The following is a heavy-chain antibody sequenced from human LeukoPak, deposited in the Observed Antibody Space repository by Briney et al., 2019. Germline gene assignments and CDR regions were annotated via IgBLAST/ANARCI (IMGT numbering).Heavy chain of an antibody. V-gene: IGHV1-69*13. D-gene: IGHD3-22*01. Sequence: SVKVSCKASGGTFSSYAISWVRQAPGQGLEWMGGTIPIFGTANYAQKFQGRVTITADESTSTAYMELSSLRSEDTAVYYCARDRSPEGYYDSSHWDYYHGMDVWGQGTTVTVSS. CDR3: ARDRSPEGYYDSSHWDYYHGMDV. J-gene: IGHJ6*02. CDR1: GGTFSSYA. CDR2: TIPIFGTA.